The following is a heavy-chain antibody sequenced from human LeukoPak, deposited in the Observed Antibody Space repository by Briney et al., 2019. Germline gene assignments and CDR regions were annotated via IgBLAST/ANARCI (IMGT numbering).Heavy chain of an antibody. CDR1: GFTFSSYG. Sequence: PGRSLRLSCAASGFTFSSYGMHWVRQAPGKGLEWVAVIWYDGSNKYYADSVKGRFTISRDNSKNTLYLQMNSLRAEDTAVYYCARGYCSGGSCYSVESEYFQHWGLGTLVTVSS. J-gene: IGHJ1*01. CDR2: IWYDGSNK. V-gene: IGHV3-33*01. D-gene: IGHD2-15*01. CDR3: ARGYCSGGSCYSVESEYFQH.